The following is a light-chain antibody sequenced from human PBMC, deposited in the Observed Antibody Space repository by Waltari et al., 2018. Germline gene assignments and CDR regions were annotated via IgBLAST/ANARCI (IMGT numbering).Light chain of an antibody. CDR2: AVA. J-gene: IGLJ2*01. CDR1: SSDIGTSEF. Sequence: QSGLTQPPSASGSPGQSVTISCTGTSSDIGTSEFVSWYQLHPGKAPKLLIYAVAKRSAGVSVRFSGSKSGNTASLTVSGLQAEDEADYFCSSYGGSNNLLVGGGTKLTV. V-gene: IGLV2-8*01. CDR3: SSYGGSNNLL.